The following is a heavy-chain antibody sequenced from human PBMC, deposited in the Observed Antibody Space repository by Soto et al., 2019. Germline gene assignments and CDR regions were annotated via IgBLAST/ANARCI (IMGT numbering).Heavy chain of an antibody. CDR3: ARATVTPLYWFDP. D-gene: IGHD4-4*01. V-gene: IGHV4-31*03. J-gene: IGHJ5*02. CDR2: IYYSGST. CDR1: GGSISSGGYY. Sequence: KPSETLSLTCTVSGGSISSGGYYWSWIRQHPGKGLEWIGYIYYSGSTYYNPSLKSRVTISVDTSKNQFSLKLSSVTAADTAVYYCARATVTPLYWFDPWGQGTLVTVSS.